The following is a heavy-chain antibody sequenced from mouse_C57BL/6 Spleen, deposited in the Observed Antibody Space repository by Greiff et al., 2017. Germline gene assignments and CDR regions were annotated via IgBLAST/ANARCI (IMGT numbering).Heavy chain of an antibody. CDR3: ARNEDRYGSSYWYFDV. Sequence: QVHVKQSGAELVKPGASVKLSCKASGYTFTEYTIHWVKQRSGQGLEWIGWFYPGSGSIKYNEKFKDKATLTADKSSSTVYLELSRLTSEDSAVYFCARNEDRYGSSYWYFDVWGTGTTVTVSS. V-gene: IGHV1-62-2*01. CDR1: GYTFTEYT. D-gene: IGHD1-1*01. CDR2: FYPGSGSI. J-gene: IGHJ1*03.